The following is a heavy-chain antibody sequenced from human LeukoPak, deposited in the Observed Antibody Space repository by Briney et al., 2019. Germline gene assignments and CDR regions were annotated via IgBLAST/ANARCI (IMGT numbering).Heavy chain of an antibody. CDR3: ARDDSSGYYYFDN. D-gene: IGHD3-22*01. V-gene: IGHV3-7*01. J-gene: IGHJ4*02. CDR2: INQDGSEK. CDR1: GFTFSNYW. Sequence: GGSLRLSCVASGFTFSNYWMSWVRQAPGKGLERMANINQDGSEKYSVDSVKGRFTFSRDNAKNSLFLQMNSLRADDTAVYYCARDDSSGYYYFDNWGQGTLVTVSS.